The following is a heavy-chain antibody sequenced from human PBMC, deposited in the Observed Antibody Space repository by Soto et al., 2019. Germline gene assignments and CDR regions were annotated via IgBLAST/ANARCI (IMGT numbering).Heavy chain of an antibody. Sequence: GGSLRLSCAASGFTLSSYWMSWVRQAPGKGLEWVANIKQDGSEKYYVDSVKGRFTISRDNAKNSLYLQMNSLRAEDTAVYYCARDTVSRYDFWSGYYTSYDYYYGMDVWGQGTTVTVSS. CDR3: ARDTVSRYDFWSGYYTSYDYYYGMDV. CDR2: IKQDGSEK. D-gene: IGHD3-3*01. CDR1: GFTLSSYW. J-gene: IGHJ6*02. V-gene: IGHV3-7*03.